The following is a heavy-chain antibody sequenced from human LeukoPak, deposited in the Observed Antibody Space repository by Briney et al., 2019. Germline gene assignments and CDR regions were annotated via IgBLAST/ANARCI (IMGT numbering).Heavy chain of an antibody. D-gene: IGHD5-24*01. V-gene: IGHV5-51*01. Sequence: GESLKISCKGSGYSFTNYWLGWVRQMPGKGLEWMVNIYPGDSDTRYSRSFQGQVTISADKSISTAYLQWSSLKASDTAMYYCARHGAPYKNWFDPWGQGTLVTVSS. J-gene: IGHJ5*02. CDR2: IYPGDSDT. CDR1: GYSFTNYW. CDR3: ARHGAPYKNWFDP.